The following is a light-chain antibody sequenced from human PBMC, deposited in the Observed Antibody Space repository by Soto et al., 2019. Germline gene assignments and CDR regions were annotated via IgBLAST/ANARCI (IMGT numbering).Light chain of an antibody. CDR2: DVS. V-gene: IGLV2-14*01. J-gene: IGLJ1*01. CDR3: SSYTSSIYV. CDR1: SSDVGGYNY. Sequence: QSALTKPASVSGSPGQWITISCTGTSSDVGGYNYVSWYQQHPGKAPKLMIYDVSNRPSGVSNRFSGSKSGNTASLTISGLQAEDEADYYCSSYTSSIYVFGTGTKVTVL.